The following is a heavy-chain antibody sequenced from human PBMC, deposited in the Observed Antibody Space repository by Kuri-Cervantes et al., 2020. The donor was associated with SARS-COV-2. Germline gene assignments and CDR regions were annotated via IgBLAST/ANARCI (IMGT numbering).Heavy chain of an antibody. D-gene: IGHD3-3*01. CDR2: ISYDGSNK. V-gene: IGHV3-30*18. Sequence: GGSLRLSCAASGFTFSSYDIHWVRQAPGKGLEWVAVISYDGSNKYYADSVKGRFTISRDNSKNTLYLQMNSLRAEDTAVYYCAKDEVGEELRFLEWLFYYYYGMDVWGQGTTVTVSS. CDR3: AKDEVGEELRFLEWLFYYYYGMDV. J-gene: IGHJ6*02. CDR1: GFTFSSYD.